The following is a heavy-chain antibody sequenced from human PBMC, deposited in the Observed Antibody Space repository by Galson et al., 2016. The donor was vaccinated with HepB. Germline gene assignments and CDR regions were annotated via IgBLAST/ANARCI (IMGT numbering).Heavy chain of an antibody. Sequence: SVKVSCKVSGYTLTELAMHWVRQAPGKGLEWMGGFGDEDGEAMYAQKFQGRLTLTEDTSTDTTYMELNSLRSEDTAVYFCPTRVYIWGTFRSPILDYWGQGTLVTVS. CDR1: GYTLTELA. CDR3: PTRVYIWGTFRSPILDY. CDR2: FGDEDGEA. V-gene: IGHV1-24*01. J-gene: IGHJ4*02. D-gene: IGHD3-16*02.